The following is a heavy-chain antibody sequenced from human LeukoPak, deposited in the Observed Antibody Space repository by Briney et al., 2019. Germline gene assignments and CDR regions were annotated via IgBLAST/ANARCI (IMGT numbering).Heavy chain of an antibody. CDR3: ARWALRNVAVAGGFDY. Sequence: GGSLRLSCAASGFSFSSYSMNWVRQAPGKGLEWVSSISTSSSYIYYADSVKGRFTISRDNAKNSLYLQMNSLRAEDTAVYYCARWALRNVAVAGGFDYWGQGTLVTVSS. J-gene: IGHJ4*02. CDR2: ISTSSSYI. CDR1: GFSFSSYS. D-gene: IGHD6-19*01. V-gene: IGHV3-21*01.